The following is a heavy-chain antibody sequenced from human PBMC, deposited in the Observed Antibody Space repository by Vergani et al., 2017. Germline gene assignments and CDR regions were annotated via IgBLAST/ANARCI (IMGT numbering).Heavy chain of an antibody. V-gene: IGHV3-30*02. CDR2: IRYDGSNK. D-gene: IGHD3-22*01. CDR3: AKDTYYYDSSEGYAQPQRSKYYYYGMDV. Sequence: QVQLVESGGGLVKPGGSLRLSCAASGFTFSDYYMSWIRQAPGKGLEWVAFIRYDGSNKYYADSVKGRLTISRDNSKNTLYLQMNSLRAEDTAVYYCAKDTYYYDSSEGYAQPQRSKYYYYGMDVWGQGTTVTVSS. CDR1: GFTFSDYY. J-gene: IGHJ6*02.